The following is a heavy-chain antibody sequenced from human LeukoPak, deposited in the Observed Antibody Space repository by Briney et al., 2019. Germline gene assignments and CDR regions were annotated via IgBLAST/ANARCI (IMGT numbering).Heavy chain of an antibody. D-gene: IGHD3-10*01. CDR2: IKQDGSEK. V-gene: IGHV3-7*01. J-gene: IGHJ3*02. CDR3: AREGRYYGSGSHRDGFDI. CDR1: GFTFSSYW. Sequence: PGGSLRLSCAGSGFTFSSYWMSWVRQAPGKGLEWVANIKQDGSEKHYVDSVKGRFTISRHNAKNSLYLQMNSLRAEDTAVYYCAREGRYYGSGSHRDGFDIWGQGTMVTVSS.